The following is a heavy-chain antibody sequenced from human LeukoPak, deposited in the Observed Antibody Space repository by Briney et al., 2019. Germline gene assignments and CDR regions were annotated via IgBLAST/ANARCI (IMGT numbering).Heavy chain of an antibody. D-gene: IGHD3-10*01. Sequence: GGSLRLSCAASGFTFSTHWMYWVRQAPGRELVWVSRISGDGSLTSYADSVKGRFTISRDNAKDTLYLQMTSLRVEDTAVYSCASLLTPYHGPGGGGMDVWGQGPTVTVS. J-gene: IGHJ6*02. V-gene: IGHV3-74*01. CDR3: ASLLTPYHGPGGGGMDV. CDR2: ISGDGSLT. CDR1: GFTFSTHW.